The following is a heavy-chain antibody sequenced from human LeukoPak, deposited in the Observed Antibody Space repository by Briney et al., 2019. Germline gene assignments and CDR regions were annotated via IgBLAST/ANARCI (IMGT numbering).Heavy chain of an antibody. J-gene: IGHJ4*02. V-gene: IGHV3-74*01. CDR1: GFTFSNYW. Sequence: GGSLRLSCVASGFTFSNYWMHWVRQAPGKGLVWVSRINSDGSTTSYVDSVKGRFTISRDNAKSTLYLQMNSLRAEDTAVYYCARGGPIDYWGQGTLVTVSS. CDR3: ARGGPIDY. CDR2: INSDGSTT.